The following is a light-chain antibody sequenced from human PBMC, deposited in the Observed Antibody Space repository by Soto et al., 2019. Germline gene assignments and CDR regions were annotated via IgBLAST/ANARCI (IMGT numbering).Light chain of an antibody. CDR3: QQYYTTPLT. J-gene: IGKJ4*01. CDR2: WAS. CDR1: QSCLFTSNNKYY. V-gene: IGKV4-1*01. Sequence: ESVMTQSLDSLSVSLGERATHKCKSSQSCLFTSNNKYYLWWFQQKPRQPPKLLLSWASSRESGVPDRFSGSGSGTDFTLTISSLQAEDVAVYCCQQYYTTPLTFGGGTKVDIK.